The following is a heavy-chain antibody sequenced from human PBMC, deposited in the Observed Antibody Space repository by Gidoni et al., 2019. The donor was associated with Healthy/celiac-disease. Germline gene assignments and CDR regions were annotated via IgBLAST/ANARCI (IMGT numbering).Heavy chain of an antibody. D-gene: IGHD5-18*01. V-gene: IGHV3-48*02. CDR3: ASERGYSYGWPFDY. CDR2: ISSSSSPL. Sequence: EVQRVESGGGLVQPGGSLRRSCAASGITFSSYSLNWVRQAPGKGLGLVSYISSSSSPLYYADSVKGRFTISRDNAKNSLHLQMNSLRDEDTAVYYCASERGYSYGWPFDYWGQGTLVTVSS. CDR1: GITFSSYS. J-gene: IGHJ4*02.